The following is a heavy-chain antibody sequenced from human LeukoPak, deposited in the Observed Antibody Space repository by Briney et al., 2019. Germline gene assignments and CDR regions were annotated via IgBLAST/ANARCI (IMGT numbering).Heavy chain of an antibody. CDR1: GFTFSSYG. J-gene: IGHJ4*02. V-gene: IGHV3-30*02. CDR3: AKELIRGSAAMLSD. CDR2: IRSDGSNK. D-gene: IGHD5-18*01. Sequence: GGSLRLSCAESGFTFSSYGMHSVRQAPGKGLEWVAFIRSDGSNKYYADSVKGRFTISRDNSKNTLYLQMNSLRAEDTAVYYCAKELIRGSAAMLSDWGQGTLVTVSS.